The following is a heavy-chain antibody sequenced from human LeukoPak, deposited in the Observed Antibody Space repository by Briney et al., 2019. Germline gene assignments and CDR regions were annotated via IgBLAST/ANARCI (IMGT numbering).Heavy chain of an antibody. CDR2: INPNSGGT. CDR1: GYTFTGYY. J-gene: IGHJ4*02. D-gene: IGHD6-6*01. CDR3: AKTRAARPIDY. V-gene: IGHV1-2*02. Sequence: ASVKVSCKASGYTFTGYYMHWVRQAPGQGLEWMGWINPNSGGTNYAQKFQGRVTLSRDTSISTAYMELIRLRSDDTAIYCCAKTRAARPIDYWGQGTLVTVSS.